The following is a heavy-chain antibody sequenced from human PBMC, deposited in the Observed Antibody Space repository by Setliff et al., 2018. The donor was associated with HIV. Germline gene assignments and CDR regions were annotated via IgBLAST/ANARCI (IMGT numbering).Heavy chain of an antibody. V-gene: IGHV3-9*01. CDR1: GFTFGEYS. D-gene: IGHD6-13*01. Sequence: GGSLRLSCAGSGFTFGEYSMHWVRQAPGKGLEWVSGIHWNSGTKGYADSVKGRFIISRDNAKNFVYLQVNSLRAEDTALYYCARGTSRTSWYDFDYWGQGTLVTVSS. CDR3: ARGTSRTSWYDFDY. J-gene: IGHJ4*02. CDR2: IHWNSGTK.